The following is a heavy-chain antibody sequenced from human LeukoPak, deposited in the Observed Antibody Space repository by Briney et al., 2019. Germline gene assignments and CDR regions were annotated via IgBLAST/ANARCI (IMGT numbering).Heavy chain of an antibody. CDR2: INHSGST. Sequence: PSETLSLTCAVYGGSFSGYYWSWIRQPPGKGLEWIGEINHSGSTNYNPSLKSRVTISVDTSKNQFSLKLSSVTAADTAVYYCARGVTPASSTFYYYYGMDVWGQGTTVTVSS. CDR1: GGSFSGYY. CDR3: ARGVTPASSTFYYYYGMDV. D-gene: IGHD2-2*01. V-gene: IGHV4-34*01. J-gene: IGHJ6*02.